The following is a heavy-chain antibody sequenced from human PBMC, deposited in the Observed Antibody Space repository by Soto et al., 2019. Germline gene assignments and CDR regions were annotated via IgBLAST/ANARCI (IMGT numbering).Heavy chain of an antibody. J-gene: IGHJ6*01. V-gene: IGHV1-58*02. CDR3: SADRPDIVVGWWV. Sequence: SVKVSCKASGSGFIRSGIQWVRQAHGQRLEWIGWIVVASGQTNYAQNFRGRVAITRDTSTATAYIELTGLTSEDTAVYFCSADRPDIVVGWWVWGQRPT. CDR2: IVVASGQT. CDR1: GSGFIRSG. D-gene: IGHD2-15*01.